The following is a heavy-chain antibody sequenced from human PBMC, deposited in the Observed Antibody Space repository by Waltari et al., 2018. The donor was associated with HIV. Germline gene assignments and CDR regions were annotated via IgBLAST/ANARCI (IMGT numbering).Heavy chain of an antibody. CDR1: GGSISSSSYY. J-gene: IGHJ4*02. Sequence: QLQLQESGPGLVKPSETLSLTCTVSGGSISSSSYYWGWIRQPPGKGLEWIGSIYYRGSPYYNPSLKGRVTISVDTSKNQFSLKLSSVTAADTAVYYCARTYCSGGSCYSNYFHYWGQGTLVTVSS. V-gene: IGHV4-39*07. D-gene: IGHD2-15*01. CDR3: ARTYCSGGSCYSNYFHY. CDR2: IYYRGSP.